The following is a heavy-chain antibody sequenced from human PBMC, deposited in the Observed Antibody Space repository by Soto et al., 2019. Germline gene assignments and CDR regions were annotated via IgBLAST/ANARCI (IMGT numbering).Heavy chain of an antibody. CDR1: GFTFSSYA. Sequence: EVQLLESGGGLVQPGGSLRLSCAASGFTFSSYAMSWVRQAPGKGLEWVSVIGGSGGSTYYADSVKGRFTVSRDNSKKTIASEMDRPGGEETGVYYLAKVLGDSGGYYGDRVDYRGPGTLGTLSS. J-gene: IGHJ4*02. V-gene: IGHV3-23*01. CDR3: AKVLGDSGGYYGDRVDY. CDR2: IGGSGGST. D-gene: IGHD3-22*01.